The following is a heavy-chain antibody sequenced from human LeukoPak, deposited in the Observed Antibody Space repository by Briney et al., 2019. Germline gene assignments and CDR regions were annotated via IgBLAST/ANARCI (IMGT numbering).Heavy chain of an antibody. V-gene: IGHV3-23*01. CDR2: ISGMGSGGST. CDR1: GFTFSSYA. Sequence: GGSLRLSCAASGFTFSSYAMTWVRQAPGKGLEWVSAISGMGSGGSTYYADSVKGRFTISRDDSKKTLYLQMNSLRAEDTAVYYCAKDQKRNWFDPWGQGTLVTVSS. J-gene: IGHJ5*02. CDR3: AKDQKRNWFDP.